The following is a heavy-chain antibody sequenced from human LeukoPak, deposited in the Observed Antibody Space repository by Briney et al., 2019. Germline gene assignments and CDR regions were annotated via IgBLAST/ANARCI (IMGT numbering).Heavy chain of an antibody. J-gene: IGHJ3*02. Sequence: PGGSLRLSCAASGFSFNTYSMNWVRQAPGKGLEWVSHISSSSSTIYYADSVKGRFTISRDNAKTSLYLQMNSLRDEDTAVYYCARDLYGDYAFDIWGQGTMVTVSS. CDR2: ISSSSSTI. CDR3: ARDLYGDYAFDI. V-gene: IGHV3-48*02. D-gene: IGHD4-17*01. CDR1: GFSFNTYS.